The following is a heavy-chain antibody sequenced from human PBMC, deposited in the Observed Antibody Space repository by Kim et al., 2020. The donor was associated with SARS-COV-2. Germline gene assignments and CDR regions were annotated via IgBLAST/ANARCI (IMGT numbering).Heavy chain of an antibody. CDR3: AKDGEGYSYGYWYFDL. Sequence: GGSLRLSCAASGFTFSSYGMHWVRQAPGKGLEWVAVISYDGSNKYYADSVKGRFTISRDNSKNTLYLQMNSLRAEDTAVYYCAKDGEGYSYGYWYFDLWG. CDR1: GFTFSSYG. CDR2: ISYDGSNK. J-gene: IGHJ2*01. D-gene: IGHD5-18*01. V-gene: IGHV3-30*18.